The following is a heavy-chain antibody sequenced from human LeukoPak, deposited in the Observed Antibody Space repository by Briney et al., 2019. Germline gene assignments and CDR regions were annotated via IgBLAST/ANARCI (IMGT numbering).Heavy chain of an antibody. CDR1: GFSFTNAW. J-gene: IGHJ4*02. V-gene: IGHV3-15*01. CDR2: IKTKTVGETT. Sequence: GGSFRLSCVASGFSFTNAWMTWVRQAPGKGLEWVGRIKTKTVGETTDYAAPVKGRFTISRDDSKNTLYLEMNSLKTEDTGVYYCTTENSWGQGTLVTVSS. CDR3: TTENS.